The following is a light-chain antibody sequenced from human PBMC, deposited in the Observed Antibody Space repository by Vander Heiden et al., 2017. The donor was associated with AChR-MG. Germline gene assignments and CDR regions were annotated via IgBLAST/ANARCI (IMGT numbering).Light chain of an antibody. CDR2: AAS. Sequence: DIQMTQSPSSLSASVGDRVTITCRASQSISSYLNWYQQKPGKAPKLLIYAASSLQSGVPSRFSGSGSGTDFTLTISSLQPEDFATYYCQQSDSTNALTFGGGTKVEIK. V-gene: IGKV1-39*01. CDR3: QQSDSTNALT. J-gene: IGKJ4*01. CDR1: QSISSY.